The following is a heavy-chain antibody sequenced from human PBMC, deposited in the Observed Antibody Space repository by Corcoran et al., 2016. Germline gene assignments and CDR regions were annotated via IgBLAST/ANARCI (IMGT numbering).Heavy chain of an antibody. CDR3: ARGGRTVAHYGMDV. J-gene: IGHJ6*02. D-gene: IGHD4-4*01. CDR1: GGSFSGYY. CDR2: INHSGST. V-gene: IGHV4-34*01. Sequence: QVQLQQWGAGLLKPSETLSLTCAVYGGSFSGYYWSWIRQPPGKGLEWIGEINHSGSTNYNPSRKSRVTISVDTSKNQFSLKLSSVTAADTAVYYCARGGRTVAHYGMDVWGQGTTVTVSS.